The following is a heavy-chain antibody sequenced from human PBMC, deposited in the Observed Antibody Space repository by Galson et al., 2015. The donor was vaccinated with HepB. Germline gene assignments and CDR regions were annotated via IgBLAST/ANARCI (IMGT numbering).Heavy chain of an antibody. J-gene: IGHJ5*02. D-gene: IGHD2-8*02. Sequence: SLRLSCAASGFTFSSYGMHWVRQAPGKGLEWVAVISYDGSNKYYADSVKGRFTISRDNSKNTLYLQMNSLRAEDTAVYYCAKDGVQAQRPPIVLPFDPWGQGTLVTVSS. V-gene: IGHV3-30*18. CDR3: AKDGVQAQRPPIVLPFDP. CDR2: ISYDGSNK. CDR1: GFTFSSYG.